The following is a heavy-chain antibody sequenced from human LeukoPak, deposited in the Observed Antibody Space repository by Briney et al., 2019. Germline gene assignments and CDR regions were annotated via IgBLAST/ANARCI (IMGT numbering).Heavy chain of an antibody. CDR3: ARVAISAHYFDY. CDR1: GGSINTYY. CDR2: IFYSGIT. D-gene: IGHD3-10*01. J-gene: IGHJ4*02. V-gene: IGHV4-59*01. Sequence: PSETLSLTCSVSGGSINTYYWSWIRQPPGKGLECIGYIFYSGITNYNPSLKSRVTISVDTSKNQVSLRLSSLTDADTAVYYCARVAISAHYFDYWGQGSLVTVSS.